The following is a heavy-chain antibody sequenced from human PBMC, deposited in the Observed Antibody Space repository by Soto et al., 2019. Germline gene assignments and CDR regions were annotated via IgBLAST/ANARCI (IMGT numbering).Heavy chain of an antibody. CDR2: IYYSGST. D-gene: IGHD3-16*01. J-gene: IGHJ4*02. CDR3: ALRLGDPGRLYFDY. Sequence: PSATLSLTCTVSGGSISSGGYYCSWIRQHPGKGLEWIGYIYYSGSTYYNPSLKSRVSISVDTSKNQFSLKLSSVTAADTAVYYCALRLGDPGRLYFDYWGQGTLVTVSS. CDR1: GGSISSGGYY. V-gene: IGHV4-31*03.